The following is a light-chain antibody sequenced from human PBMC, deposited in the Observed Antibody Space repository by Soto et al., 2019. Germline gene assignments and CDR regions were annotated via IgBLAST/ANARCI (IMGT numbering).Light chain of an antibody. CDR2: GAS. V-gene: IGKV3-20*01. CDR3: QQYGSSPAT. Sequence: SQSRDTLSLAPGVDPGCRRIVSQSVSSSYLAWYQQKPGQAPRLLIYGASSRATGIPDRFGGSGSGTDVTLTISRLQPEDCAAYSCQQYGSSPATFGQGTKVDIK. CDR1: QSVSSSY. J-gene: IGKJ1*01.